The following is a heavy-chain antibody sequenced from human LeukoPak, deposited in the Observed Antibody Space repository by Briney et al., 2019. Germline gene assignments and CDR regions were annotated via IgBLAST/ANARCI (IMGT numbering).Heavy chain of an antibody. D-gene: IGHD4/OR15-4a*01. J-gene: IGHJ6*02. CDR1: GGSISGSSYY. V-gene: IGHV4-39*07. CDR2: IYYSGST. Sequence: SETLSLTCTVSGGSISGSSYYWGWIRQPPGKGLEWIGSIYYSGSTYYNPSLKSRVTISVDTSKNQFSLKLSSVTAADTAVYYCARGRADYYYYYGMDVWGQGTTVTVSS. CDR3: ARGRADYYYYYGMDV.